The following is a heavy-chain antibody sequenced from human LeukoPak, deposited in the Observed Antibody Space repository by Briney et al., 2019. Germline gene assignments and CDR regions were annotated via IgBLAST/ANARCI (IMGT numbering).Heavy chain of an antibody. CDR3: ATSIAAAGNLFDY. D-gene: IGHD6-13*01. J-gene: IGHJ4*02. CDR2: IYYSGST. V-gene: IGHV4-31*03. Sequence: SQTLSLTCTVSGGSISSVGYYWSWIRQHPGKGLEWIGYIYYSGSTYYNPSLKSRVTISVDTSKNQFSLKLSSVTAADTAVYYCATSIAAAGNLFDYWGQGTLVTVSS. CDR1: GGSISSVGYY.